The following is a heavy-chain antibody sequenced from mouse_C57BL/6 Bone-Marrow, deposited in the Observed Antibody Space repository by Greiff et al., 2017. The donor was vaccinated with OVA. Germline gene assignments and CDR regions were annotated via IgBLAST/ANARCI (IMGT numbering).Heavy chain of an antibody. CDR1: GYSITSGYD. V-gene: IGHV3-1*01. J-gene: IGHJ2*01. CDR3: AREGLRHYFDY. Sequence: EVQVVESGPGMVKPSQSLSLTCTVTGYSITSGYDWHWIRHFPGNKLEWMGYISYSGSTNYNPSLKSRISITHDTSKNHFFLKLNSVTTEDTATYYCAREGLRHYFDYWGQGTTLTVSS. D-gene: IGHD2-4*01. CDR2: ISYSGST.